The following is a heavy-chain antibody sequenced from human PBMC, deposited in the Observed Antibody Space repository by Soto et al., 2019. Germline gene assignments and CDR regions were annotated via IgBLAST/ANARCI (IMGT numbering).Heavy chain of an antibody. CDR1: GFTFNTNS. V-gene: IGHV3-21*01. Sequence: EVQLVESGGGLVKPGESLRVSCAASGFTFNTNSMIWVRQAPGKGLEWLSSISSSSSTIYYADSVKGRFTISRDNAKNSLYLQMNSLRAEDTAVYYCGTDFLDWGQGTLVTVSS. CDR2: ISSSSSTI. CDR3: GTDFLD. J-gene: IGHJ4*02.